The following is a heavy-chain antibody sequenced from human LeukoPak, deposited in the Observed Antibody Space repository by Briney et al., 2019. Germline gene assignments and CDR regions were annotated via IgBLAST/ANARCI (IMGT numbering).Heavy chain of an antibody. J-gene: IGHJ3*02. V-gene: IGHV3-11*01. CDR2: IGRGGSPI. CDR3: ARERRWLQFDAFDI. Sequence: PGGSLRLSCAASGFTFGDYYMSWIRQAPGKGLEWLSYIGRGGSPIHYADSVKGRFTISRDNSKSSLHLQMLSLGAEDTAVYYCARERRWLQFDAFDIWGQGTMVTVSS. D-gene: IGHD5-24*01. CDR1: GFTFGDYY.